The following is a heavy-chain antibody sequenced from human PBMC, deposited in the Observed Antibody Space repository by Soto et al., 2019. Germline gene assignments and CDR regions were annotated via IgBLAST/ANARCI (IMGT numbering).Heavy chain of an antibody. D-gene: IGHD3-10*01. CDR1: GGSISSSDYY. V-gene: IGHV4-30-4*01. CDR3: ARDGWQMVREVMISGGMDV. Sequence: SETLSLTCTVSGGSISSSDYYWSWIRQPPGKGLEWIGYISYSGSAYYNPSLKSRLTILKDTSQNQFSLKLSSVTVADTAVYYCARDGWQMVREVMISGGMDVWGQGTTVTVSS. J-gene: IGHJ6*02. CDR2: ISYSGSA.